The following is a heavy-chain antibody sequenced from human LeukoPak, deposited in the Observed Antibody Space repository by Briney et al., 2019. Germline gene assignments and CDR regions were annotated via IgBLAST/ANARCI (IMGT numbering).Heavy chain of an antibody. CDR3: AREPGDIVVVPAAVYYYYYGMDV. CDR2: MNPNSGNT. Sequence: ASVKVSCKASGYTFTSYDINWVRQATGQGLEWMGWMNPNSGNTGYAQKFQGRVTMTRNTSISTAYMELSSLRSEDMAVYYCAREPGDIVVVPAAVYYYYYGMDVWGQGTTVTVSS. J-gene: IGHJ6*02. V-gene: IGHV1-8*01. D-gene: IGHD2-2*01. CDR1: GYTFTSYD.